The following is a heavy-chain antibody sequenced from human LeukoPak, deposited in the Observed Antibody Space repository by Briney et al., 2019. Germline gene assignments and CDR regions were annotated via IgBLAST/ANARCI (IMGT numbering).Heavy chain of an antibody. D-gene: IGHD2-15*01. CDR1: GYTFTNYD. CDR3: ARGKTYPGYSPTPHWLDP. CDR2: MNPNNGNT. V-gene: IGHV1-8*03. J-gene: IGHJ5*02. Sequence: GASVKVSCKASGYTFTNYDINWVRQATGQGLEWMGWMNPNNGNTGYAQKFQGRLTITRNTSISTVYMQLSSLTSEDTAVYYCARGKTYPGYSPTPHWLDPWGQGTLVTVSS.